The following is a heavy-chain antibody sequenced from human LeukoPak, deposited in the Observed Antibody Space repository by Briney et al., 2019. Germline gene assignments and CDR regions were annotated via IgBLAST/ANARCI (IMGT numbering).Heavy chain of an antibody. V-gene: IGHV3-33*01. CDR3: ARDIVSYYIDY. CDR1: GFTFSRHG. CDR2: IWYDGSNK. Sequence: LTGRSLRLSCAASGFTFSRHGMHWVRQAPGKGLEWVAVIWYDGSNKYYADAVKGRFTISRDNSKNMLYLQMNSLRAEDTAVYYCARDIVSYYIDYWGREPWSPSPQ. J-gene: IGHJ4*02. D-gene: IGHD2-2*02.